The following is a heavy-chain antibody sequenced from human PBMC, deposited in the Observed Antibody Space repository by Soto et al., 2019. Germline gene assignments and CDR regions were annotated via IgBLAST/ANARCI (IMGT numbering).Heavy chain of an antibody. CDR2: IDGTSTYI. CDR3: ARGGIFTDYVS. J-gene: IGHJ4*02. D-gene: IGHD4-17*01. V-gene: IGHV3-21*03. CDR1: GFTFSDSS. Sequence: PGGSLRLSCAASGFTFSDSSMAWVRQAPGKGLEWVSAIDGTSTYIYYTDSVKGRFTISRDNAKNSLYLHMSSLRDEDTSVYYCARGGIFTDYVSGDQGTLVTVSS.